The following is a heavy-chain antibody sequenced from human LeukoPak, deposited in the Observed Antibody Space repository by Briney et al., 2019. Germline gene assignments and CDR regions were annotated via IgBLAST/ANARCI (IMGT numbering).Heavy chain of an antibody. Sequence: GGSLRLSCAASGFTFSNYWMHWVRQAPGKGLVWVSRIKNDGSSTNYADSVKGRFTISRDNAKNTLYLQINSLRPEDTAVYYCVRDAWMASTPLDYWGQGTLVTVSS. V-gene: IGHV3-74*01. J-gene: IGHJ4*02. CDR3: VRDAWMASTPLDY. CDR2: IKNDGSST. D-gene: IGHD5-24*01. CDR1: GFTFSNYW.